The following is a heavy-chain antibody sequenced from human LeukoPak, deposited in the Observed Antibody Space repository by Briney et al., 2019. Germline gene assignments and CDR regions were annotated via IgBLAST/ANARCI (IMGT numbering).Heavy chain of an antibody. CDR1: GYTFTGYY. J-gene: IGHJ6*02. D-gene: IGHD5-12*01. V-gene: IGHV1-2*02. CDR3: ARGGERRGYSGYDYAWNYGMDV. CDR2: INPTSGGT. Sequence: ASVKVSCKASGYTFTGYYMHWVRQAPGQGLEWMGWINPTSGGTNYAQKFQGRVTMTRDTSISTAYMELSRLRSDDTAVYYCARGGERRGYSGYDYAWNYGMDVWGQGTTVTVSS.